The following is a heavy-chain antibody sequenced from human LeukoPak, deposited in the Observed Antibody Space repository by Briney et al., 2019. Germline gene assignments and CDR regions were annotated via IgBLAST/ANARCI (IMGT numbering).Heavy chain of an antibody. J-gene: IGHJ5*02. CDR1: GFTFSSYS. Sequence: GGSLRLSCAASGFTFSSYSMNWVRQAPGKGLEWVSSISSSSSYIYYADSVKGRFTISRDNAKNSLYLQMNSLRAEDTAVYYCARELRGPNWFDPWGQGTLVTVSS. D-gene: IGHD5-12*01. CDR2: ISSSSSYI. V-gene: IGHV3-21*01. CDR3: ARELRGPNWFDP.